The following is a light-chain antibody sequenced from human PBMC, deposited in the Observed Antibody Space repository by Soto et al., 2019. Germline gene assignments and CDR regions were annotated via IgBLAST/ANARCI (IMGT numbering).Light chain of an antibody. CDR3: GTWDSSLSDAVV. CDR1: SSNIGRNY. J-gene: IGLJ2*01. V-gene: IGLV1-51*01. CDR2: DND. Sequence: QSVLTQPPSVSAAPGQKATISCSGTSSNIGRNYVAWYQQLPGTAPKLLIYDNDKRPSGIPDRFSGSKSGTSATLGITGLQTGDEADYYCGTWDSSLSDAVVFGEGTKLTVL.